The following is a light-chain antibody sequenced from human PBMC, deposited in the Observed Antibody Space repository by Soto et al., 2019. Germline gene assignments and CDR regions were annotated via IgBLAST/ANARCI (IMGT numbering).Light chain of an antibody. V-gene: IGLV1-40*01. CDR2: GNT. CDR1: SSNIGAGCD. Sequence: QSVRTQPPSVSRAPGQRVTMSCTGSSSNIGAGCDVHWYQHLPGTAPKLLIYGNTNRPSGVPDRFSGSKSGTSASLAITGLQAEDEADHYCQSYDTSLSGPVVFGGGTKLTFL. J-gene: IGLJ2*01. CDR3: QSYDTSLSGPVV.